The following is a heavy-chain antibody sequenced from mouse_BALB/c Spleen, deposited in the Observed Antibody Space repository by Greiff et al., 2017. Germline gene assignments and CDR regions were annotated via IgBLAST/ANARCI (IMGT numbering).Heavy chain of an antibody. J-gene: IGHJ3*01. CDR1: GFTFTDYY. V-gene: IGHV7-3*02. D-gene: IGHD2-4*01. CDR3: ARDKTMITTWFAY. CDR2: IRNKANGYTT. Sequence: EVMLVESGGGLVQPGGSLRLSCATSGFTFTDYYMSWVRQPPGKALEWLGFIRNKANGYTTEYSASVKGRFTISRDNSQSILYLQMNTLRAEDSATYYCARDKTMITTWFAYWGQGTLVTVSA.